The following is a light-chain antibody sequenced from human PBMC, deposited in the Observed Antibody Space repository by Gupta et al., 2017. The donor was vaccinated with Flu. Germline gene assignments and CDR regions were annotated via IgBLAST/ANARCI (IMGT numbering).Light chain of an antibody. CDR1: QDVSSN. J-gene: IGKJ1*01. CDR3: QQYNNWPWT. V-gene: IGKV3-15*01. Sequence: EIVMTQSPATLSVSPGERATLSCRASQDVSSNLAWYQQKPGQAPRLLIYGASTRATGIPARFSGSGSGTDFTLTISSLQSEDFAVYYCQQYNNWPWTFGQGTKVEIK. CDR2: GAS.